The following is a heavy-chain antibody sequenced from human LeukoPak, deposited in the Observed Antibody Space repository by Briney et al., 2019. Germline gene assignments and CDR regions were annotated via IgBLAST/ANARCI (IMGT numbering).Heavy chain of an antibody. V-gene: IGHV3-7*01. D-gene: IGHD1-26*01. CDR1: GFTFSSYW. CDR3: ARAVVGAIHDAFDI. J-gene: IGHJ3*02. CDR2: IKQDGSEK. Sequence: GGSLRLSCAASGFTFSSYWMSWVRQAPGKGLEWVANIKQDGSEKYYEDSVKGRFTISRDNAKNSLYLQMNSLRAEDTAVYYCARAVVGAIHDAFDIWGQGTMVTVSS.